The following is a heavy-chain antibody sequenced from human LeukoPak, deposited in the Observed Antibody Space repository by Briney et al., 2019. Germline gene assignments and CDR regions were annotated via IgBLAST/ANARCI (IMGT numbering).Heavy chain of an antibody. D-gene: IGHD4-23*01. J-gene: IGHJ2*01. Sequence: SETLSLTCTVSSGSISSYYWSWIRQPAGKGLEWIGRIYTSGSTNYNPSLKSRVTMSVGTSKNQFSLKLSSVTAADTAVYYCARDYGGNHNSGYWYFDLWGRGTLVTVSS. CDR1: SGSISSYY. CDR2: IYTSGST. V-gene: IGHV4-4*07. CDR3: ARDYGGNHNSGYWYFDL.